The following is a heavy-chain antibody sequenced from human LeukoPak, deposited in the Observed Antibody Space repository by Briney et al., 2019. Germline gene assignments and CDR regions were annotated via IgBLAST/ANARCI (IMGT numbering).Heavy chain of an antibody. CDR3: ARYGSGSYYFGNYYYGMDV. D-gene: IGHD3-10*01. J-gene: IGHJ6*02. CDR2: INHSGST. CDR1: GGSFSGYY. Sequence: PSETLSLTCAVYGGSFSGYYWSWIRQPPGKGLEWIGEINHSGSTNYNPSLKSRVTISVDTSKNQFSLKLSSVTAADTAVYYCARYGSGSYYFGNYYYGMDVWGQGTTVTVSS. V-gene: IGHV4-34*01.